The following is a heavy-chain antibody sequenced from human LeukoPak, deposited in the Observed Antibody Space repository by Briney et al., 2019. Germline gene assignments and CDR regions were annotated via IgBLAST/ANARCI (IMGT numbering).Heavy chain of an antibody. Sequence: SVKVSCKASGGTFSSYAISWVRQAPGQGLEWMGRIIPIFGIANYAQKFQGRVTITADKSTSTAYMELSSLRSEDPAVYYCARDASQKETGTTGVRRFDPWGQGTLVTVSS. CDR3: ARDASQKETGTTGVRRFDP. CDR2: IIPIFGIA. J-gene: IGHJ5*02. V-gene: IGHV1-69*04. CDR1: GGTFSSYA. D-gene: IGHD1-7*01.